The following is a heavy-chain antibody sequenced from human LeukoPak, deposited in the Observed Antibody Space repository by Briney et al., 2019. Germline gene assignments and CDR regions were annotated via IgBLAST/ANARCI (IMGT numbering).Heavy chain of an antibody. V-gene: IGHV3-48*01. CDR1: GFTFSSYS. Sequence: PGGSLRLSCAASGFTFSSYSMNWVRQAPGKGLEWVSYISSSSSTIYYADTVKGRFTISRDNAKNSLYLQMNSLRAEDTAVYYCARSLSYYDSSVGYWGQGTLVTVSS. CDR2: ISSSSSTI. D-gene: IGHD3-22*01. J-gene: IGHJ4*02. CDR3: ARSLSYYDSSVGY.